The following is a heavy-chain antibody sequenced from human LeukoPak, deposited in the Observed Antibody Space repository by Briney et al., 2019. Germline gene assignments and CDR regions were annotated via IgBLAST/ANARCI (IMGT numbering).Heavy chain of an antibody. D-gene: IGHD6-19*01. CDR1: GFTFSSYG. CDR2: MWFDGSNI. CDR3: ARGRLWLGVFDI. J-gene: IGHJ3*02. Sequence: PGGSLRLSCAASGFTFSSYGMHWVRQAPGKGLEWVAVMWFDGSNIYYADSVKGRFTISRDNSKNTLYLQMDSLRAEDTAVYYCARGRLWLGVFDIWGQGTAVTVSS. V-gene: IGHV3-33*01.